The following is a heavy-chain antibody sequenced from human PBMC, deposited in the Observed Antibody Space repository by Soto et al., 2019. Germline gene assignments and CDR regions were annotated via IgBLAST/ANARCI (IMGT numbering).Heavy chain of an antibody. CDR1: GGSISSSRCH. V-gene: IGHV4-39*07. J-gene: IGHJ6*02. D-gene: IGHD3-3*01. Sequence: TSETLSLTCPVSGGSISSSRCHWGWIRQPPGKGLEWIASIKYSGSTNYNPSLKSRVTISADTSKNQFSLKLTSVTAADTAVYYCARDSGYYDFWSGYRSYYYYGMDVWGQGTTVTVSS. CDR2: IKYSGST. CDR3: ARDSGYYDFWSGYRSYYYYGMDV.